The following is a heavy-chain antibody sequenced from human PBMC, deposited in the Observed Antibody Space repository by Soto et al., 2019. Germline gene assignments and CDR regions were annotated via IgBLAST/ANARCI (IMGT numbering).Heavy chain of an antibody. V-gene: IGHV3-7*01. J-gene: IGHJ4*02. CDR3: TIDRGMVITTTGYFDY. D-gene: IGHD2-15*01. CDR1: GFTFSTYW. Sequence: EVQLVESGGGLVQPGGSLRLSCAASGFTFSTYWMSWVRQAPGKGLEWVANIEQEGNEEYYVDSVKGRFTVSRDNAKNSLYLQMNSLRAEDTAVYYCTIDRGMVITTTGYFDYWGQGALVTVSS. CDR2: IEQEGNEE.